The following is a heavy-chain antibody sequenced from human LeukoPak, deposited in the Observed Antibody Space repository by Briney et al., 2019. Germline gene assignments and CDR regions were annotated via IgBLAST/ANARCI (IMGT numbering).Heavy chain of an antibody. CDR2: ISSSSSTI. CDR3: ATAIVVVPAATHDDY. Sequence: GGSLRLSCAASGFTFSSYSMNWVRQAPGKGLEWVAYISSSSSTIHYADSVKGRFTISKDNAKNSLYLQMNSLRAEDTAVYYCATAIVVVPAATHDDYWGQGTLVTVSS. CDR1: GFTFSSYS. D-gene: IGHD2-2*01. J-gene: IGHJ4*02. V-gene: IGHV3-48*01.